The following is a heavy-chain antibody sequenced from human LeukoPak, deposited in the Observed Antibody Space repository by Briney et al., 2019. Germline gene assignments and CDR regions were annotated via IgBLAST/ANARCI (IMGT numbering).Heavy chain of an antibody. CDR3: ARDYPKYSSSWYYWFDP. D-gene: IGHD6-13*01. Sequence: SETLSLTCTVSGGSISSGSYYWSWIRQPAGKGLEWIGRIYTSGSTNYNPSLKSRVTISVDTSKNQSSLKLSSVTAADTAVYYCARDYPKYSSSWYYWFDPWGQGTLVTVSS. J-gene: IGHJ5*02. CDR1: GGSISSGSYY. V-gene: IGHV4-61*02. CDR2: IYTSGST.